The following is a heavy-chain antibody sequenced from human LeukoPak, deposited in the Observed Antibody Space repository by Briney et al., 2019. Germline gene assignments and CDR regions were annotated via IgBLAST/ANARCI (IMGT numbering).Heavy chain of an antibody. CDR1: GGSINSSSHY. Sequence: SETLSLTCTVSGGSINSSSHYWGCIRQPPGKGLEWIGSIGSIYYSGSTYYNPPHKSRVTISVDTSKNQFSLKLSSVTAADTAVYYCARATNYGSGSRTYYYYMDVWVKGTTVTISS. D-gene: IGHD3-10*01. CDR3: ARATNYGSGSRTYYYYMDV. CDR2: IYYSGST. V-gene: IGHV4-39*07. J-gene: IGHJ6*03.